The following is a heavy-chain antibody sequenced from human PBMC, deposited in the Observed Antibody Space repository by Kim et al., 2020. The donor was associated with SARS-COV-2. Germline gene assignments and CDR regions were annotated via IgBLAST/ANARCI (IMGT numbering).Heavy chain of an antibody. CDR2: ISGSGGST. V-gene: IGHV3-23*01. CDR1: GFTFSSYA. J-gene: IGHJ6*02. D-gene: IGHD3-10*01. Sequence: GGSLRLSCAASGFTFSSYAMSWVRQAPGKGLEWVSAISGSGGSTYYADSVKGRFTISRDNSKNTQYLQMNSLRAEDTAVYYCAKAGFGELLYGMDVWGQWPTVTVSS. CDR3: AKAGFGELLYGMDV.